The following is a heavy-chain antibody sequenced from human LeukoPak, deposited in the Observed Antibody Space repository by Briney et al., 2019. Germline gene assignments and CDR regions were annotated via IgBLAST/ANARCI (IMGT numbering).Heavy chain of an antibody. CDR1: GYTFTSYY. CDR2: INPSGGST. D-gene: IGHD2-15*01. Sequence: ASVKVSCKASGYTFTSYYMHWVRQAPGQGLEWMGIINPSGGSTSYAQKFQGRVTMTRDTSTSTVYMELRSLRSEEKAVYYCAGGGGTWFDPWGQGTLVSASS. CDR3: AGGGGTWFDP. V-gene: IGHV1-46*01. J-gene: IGHJ5*02.